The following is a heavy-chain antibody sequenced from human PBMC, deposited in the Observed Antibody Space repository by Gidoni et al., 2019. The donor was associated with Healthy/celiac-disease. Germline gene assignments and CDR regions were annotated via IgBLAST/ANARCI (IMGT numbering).Heavy chain of an antibody. V-gene: IGHV3-21*01. CDR3: ARDPNRNDFWSGYYISQFDY. CDR1: GFPFSSYS. D-gene: IGHD3-3*01. J-gene: IGHJ4*02. Sequence: EVQLVESGGGLVKPGGSMRLSCAASGFPFSSYSMNWVRQAPGQGLEWVSSISSSSSYIYYADSVKGRFTISRDNAKNSLYLQMNSLRAEDTAVYYCARDPNRNDFWSGYYISQFDYWGQGTLVTVSS. CDR2: ISSSSSYI.